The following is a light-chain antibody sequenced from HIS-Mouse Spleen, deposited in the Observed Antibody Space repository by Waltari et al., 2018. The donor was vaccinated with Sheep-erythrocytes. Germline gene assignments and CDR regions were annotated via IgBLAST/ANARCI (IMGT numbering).Light chain of an antibody. CDR2: DVS. CDR1: SSDVGGYNY. J-gene: IGLJ1*01. V-gene: IGLV2-11*01. CDR3: CSYAGSYNHV. Sequence: QSALTQPRSVSGSPGQSVTISCTGTSSDVGGYNYFSWYQQHPGKAPKLVIYDVSKRPQGVPDRFSRPKSGNAASLTICGLQAEDEADYYCCSYAGSYNHVFAAGTKVTV.